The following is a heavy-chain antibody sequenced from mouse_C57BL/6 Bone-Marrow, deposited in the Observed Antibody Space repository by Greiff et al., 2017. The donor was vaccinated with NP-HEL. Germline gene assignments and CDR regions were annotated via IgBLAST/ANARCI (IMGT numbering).Heavy chain of an antibody. V-gene: IGHV3-6*01. J-gene: IGHJ3*01. CDR3: ARGDYTQFAY. CDR2: ISYDGSN. D-gene: IGHD2-12*01. CDR1: GYSITSGYY. Sequence: EVQLQQSGPGLVKPSQSLSLTCSVTGYSITSGYYWNWIRQFPGNKLEWMGYISYDGSNNYNPSLKNRISITRDTSKNQFFLKLNSVTTEDTATYYCARGDYTQFAYWGQGTLVTVSA.